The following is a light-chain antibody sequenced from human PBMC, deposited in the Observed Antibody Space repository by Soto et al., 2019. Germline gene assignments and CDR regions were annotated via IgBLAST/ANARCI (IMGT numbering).Light chain of an antibody. J-gene: IGLJ7*01. V-gene: IGLV2-14*01. CDR1: SSDVGGYNY. CDR3: TSYTSSSTPV. Sequence: QSALTQPASVSGSPGQAITISCTGTSSDVGGYNYVSWYQQHPGKAPKLMIYEVSNRPSGVSDRFSGSKSGNTASLTISGLQSEDEAHYYCTSYTSSSTPVFGTGTQLTVL. CDR2: EVS.